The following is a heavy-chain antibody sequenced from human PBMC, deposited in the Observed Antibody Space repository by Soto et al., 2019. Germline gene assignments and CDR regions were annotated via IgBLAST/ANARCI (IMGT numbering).Heavy chain of an antibody. V-gene: IGHV3-23*01. CDR2: ISGSGGST. CDR3: AKSDTAMVFWYFDL. D-gene: IGHD5-18*01. CDR1: GFTFSSYA. Sequence: QLRGSLRLSCAASGFTFSSYAMSWVRQAPGKGLEWVSAISGSGGSTYYADSVKGRFTISRDNSKNTLYLQMNSLRAEDTAVYYCAKSDTAMVFWYFDLWGRGTLVTVSS. J-gene: IGHJ2*01.